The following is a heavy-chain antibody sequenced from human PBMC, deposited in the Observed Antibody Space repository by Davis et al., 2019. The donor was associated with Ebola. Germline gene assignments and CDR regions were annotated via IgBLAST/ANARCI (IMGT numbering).Heavy chain of an antibody. CDR1: GCSISSYY. J-gene: IGHJ6*02. D-gene: IGHD1-7*01. V-gene: IGHV4-59*12. CDR2: IYYSGST. CDR3: ARITGTTSHYYYGMDV. Sequence: SETLSLTCTVSGCSISSYYWSWIRQLPGKGLEWIGYIYYSGSTNYNPSLKSRVTISVDTSKNQFSLKLSSVTAADTAVYYCARITGTTSHYYYGMDVWGQGTTVTVSS.